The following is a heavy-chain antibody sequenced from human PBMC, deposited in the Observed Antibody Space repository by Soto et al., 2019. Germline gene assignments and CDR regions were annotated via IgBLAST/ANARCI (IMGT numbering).Heavy chain of an antibody. J-gene: IGHJ4*02. V-gene: IGHV4-61*01. CDR2: IYYTGST. CDR3: AKLSAGMNQPTLTTVMTVLDF. D-gene: IGHD2-21*02. CDR1: GGSVSSESHY. Sequence: PSETLSLTCTVSGGSVSSESHYWSWIRQTPGKGLEWIGYIYYTGSTNYNPSLKGRVTMSVDTSRDQVSLRLRSVTRADTAVYFCAKLSAGMNQPTLTTVMTVLDFWGQGVLVTVSS.